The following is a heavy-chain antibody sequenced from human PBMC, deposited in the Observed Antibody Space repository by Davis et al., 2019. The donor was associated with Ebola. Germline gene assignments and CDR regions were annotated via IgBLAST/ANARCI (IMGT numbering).Heavy chain of an antibody. Sequence: GGSLRLSCAASGFTFDAYAMHWVRQAPGKGLEWVSGLSWNSGSIGYADSVKGRFTISRDNAKNSLYLQMNSLRAEDTAVYYCAGAVAGTLYYYNYFMDVWGQGPRSPSP. D-gene: IGHD6-19*01. CDR3: AGAVAGTLYYYNYFMDV. J-gene: IGHJ6*02. CDR2: LSWNSGSI. CDR1: GFTFDAYA. V-gene: IGHV3-9*01.